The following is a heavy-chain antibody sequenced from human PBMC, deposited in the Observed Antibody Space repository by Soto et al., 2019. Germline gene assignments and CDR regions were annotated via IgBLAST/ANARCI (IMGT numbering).Heavy chain of an antibody. Sequence: EVQLLESGGGLVQPGGSLRLSCAASGFTFSIYAMSWVRQAPGKGLDWVSAISGSGDYTYYADSVKGRFAISRDNSKNTLYLQMNSLRADDTAVYYCAKVLKAVAGTYDYWGQGTLVTVSS. D-gene: IGHD6-19*01. CDR2: ISGSGDYT. V-gene: IGHV3-23*01. J-gene: IGHJ4*02. CDR1: GFTFSIYA. CDR3: AKVLKAVAGTYDY.